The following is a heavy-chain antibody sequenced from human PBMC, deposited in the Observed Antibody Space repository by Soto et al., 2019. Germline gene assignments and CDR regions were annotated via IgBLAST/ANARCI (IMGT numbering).Heavy chain of an antibody. Sequence: GSLRLSCQGSGFIFGNFAMTWVRQAPGKGLEWVSSISGVGGSTYYADSAKGRFTISRDDSKSAVVLQMSNLRVEDTAIYYCAKAYYFDGSGYCLDYWGQGTLVTVPQ. V-gene: IGHV3-23*01. J-gene: IGHJ4*02. CDR1: GFIFGNFA. D-gene: IGHD3-22*01. CDR3: AKAYYFDGSGYCLDY. CDR2: ISGVGGST.